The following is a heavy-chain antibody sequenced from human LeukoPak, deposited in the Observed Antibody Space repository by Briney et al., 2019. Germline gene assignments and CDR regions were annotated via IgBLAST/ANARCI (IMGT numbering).Heavy chain of an antibody. D-gene: IGHD5-12*01. CDR3: ARGDDYKSTLFDY. CDR1: GGSISSYY. CDR2: ISYSGTT. V-gene: IGHV4-59*01. J-gene: IGHJ4*02. Sequence: PSETLSFTCTVSGGSISSYYWSWIRQPPGKGLEWIGYISYSGTTNYNPSLKSRVTISVDTSKKQFSLKLTSATAADTAVYYCARGDDYKSTLFDYWGQGTLVTVSS.